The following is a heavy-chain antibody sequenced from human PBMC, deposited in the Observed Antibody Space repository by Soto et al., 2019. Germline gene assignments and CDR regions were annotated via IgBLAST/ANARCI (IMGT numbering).Heavy chain of an antibody. J-gene: IGHJ3*02. V-gene: IGHV4-59*01. CDR3: ARYSFSEVTRSDDGFDI. D-gene: IGHD4-17*01. CDR1: CGSLSSYY. CDR2: IYYSGST. Sequence: ASETLCLIYTVSCGSLSSYYWGSFRQHPWKGLEWIGYIYYSGSTNYNPSLKSRVTISVDTSKNQFSLKLSSVTAADTAVYYCARYSFSEVTRSDDGFDIWGQGTMVTVS.